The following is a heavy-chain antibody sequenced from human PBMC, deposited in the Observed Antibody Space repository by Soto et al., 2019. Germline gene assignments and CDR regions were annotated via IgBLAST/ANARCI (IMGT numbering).Heavy chain of an antibody. V-gene: IGHV3-30-3*01. J-gene: IGHJ4*02. CDR2: ISYDGSNK. CDR3: ARGYSTRGLDY. D-gene: IGHD2-15*01. CDR1: GFTFSSYA. Sequence: LRLSCAASGFTFSSYAMHWVRQAPGKGLEWVAVISYDGSNKYYADSVKGRFTISRDNSKNTLYLQMNSLRAEDTAVYYCARGYSTRGLDYWGQGTLVTVSS.